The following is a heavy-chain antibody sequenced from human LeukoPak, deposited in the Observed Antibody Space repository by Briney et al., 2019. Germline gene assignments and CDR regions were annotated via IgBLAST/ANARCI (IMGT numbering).Heavy chain of an antibody. Sequence: SETLSLTCAVYGGSFSGYSWSWIRQPPGKGLEWIGEINHSGSTNYNPSLKSRVTISVDTSKNQFSLKLSSVTAADTAVYYCARKKGGYCSGGSCYWAYFDYWGQGTLVTVSS. CDR2: INHSGST. J-gene: IGHJ4*02. CDR1: GGSFSGYS. V-gene: IGHV4-34*01. D-gene: IGHD2-15*01. CDR3: ARKKGGYCSGGSCYWAYFDY.